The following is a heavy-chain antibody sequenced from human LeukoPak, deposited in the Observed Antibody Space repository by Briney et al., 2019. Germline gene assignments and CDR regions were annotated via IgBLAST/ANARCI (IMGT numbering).Heavy chain of an antibody. CDR3: ARGGSPFY. V-gene: IGHV3-74*01. CDR1: GFIFSSHW. J-gene: IGHJ4*02. D-gene: IGHD3-10*01. CDR2: INGDGIAI. Sequence: GESLRLSCTGWGFIFSSHWLHWVRHVPGKGLEWVARINGDGIAINYADSVKGRFTISRDNAKNTVYLQMNSLRVEDTAVFYCARGGSPFYWGRGTPVTVAS.